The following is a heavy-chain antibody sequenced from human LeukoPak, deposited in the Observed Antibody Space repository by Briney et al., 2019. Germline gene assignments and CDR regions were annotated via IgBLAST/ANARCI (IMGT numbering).Heavy chain of an antibody. CDR1: GFTFTAYA. D-gene: IGHD4-23*01. Sequence: GRSLRVSCAASGFTFTAYALHWVRQAPGKGLEWVALISFDGSNKYYADSVKGRFTISRDNSNNTLYLQMNSLRADDTAVYYCARDPDYGGNGRLGFEYWGQGTLVTVSS. J-gene: IGHJ4*02. V-gene: IGHV3-30-3*01. CDR3: ARDPDYGGNGRLGFEY. CDR2: ISFDGSNK.